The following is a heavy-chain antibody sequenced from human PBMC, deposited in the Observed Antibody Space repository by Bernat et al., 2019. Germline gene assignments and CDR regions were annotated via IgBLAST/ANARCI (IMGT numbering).Heavy chain of an antibody. Sequence: EVQLVESGGGLVKPGGSLRLSCAASGFSFSNAWMSWVRQAPGKGLEWVGRIKSRSDGGTTDFAAPVRDRFTMSRDDSKNTLYLQMNSLKSEDTAVYYCQYYYASDDLIDYWGQGTLVTVSS. D-gene: IGHD3-22*01. CDR2: IKSRSDGGTT. CDR1: GFSFSNAW. V-gene: IGHV3-15*01. J-gene: IGHJ4*02. CDR3: QYYYASDDLIDY.